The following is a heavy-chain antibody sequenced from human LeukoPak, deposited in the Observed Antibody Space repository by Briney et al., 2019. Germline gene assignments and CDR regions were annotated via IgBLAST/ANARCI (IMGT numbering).Heavy chain of an antibody. D-gene: IGHD2-2*02. Sequence: GGSLRLSCAASGFTFSSYAMSWVRQAPGKGLEWVSAISGSGGSTYYADSVKGRFTISRDNSKNTLYLQMNSLRAEDTAVYYCAKGYGDIVVVPAAILSYFDYWGQGTLVTVSS. CDR3: AKGYGDIVVVPAAILSYFDY. J-gene: IGHJ4*02. CDR1: GFTFSSYA. CDR2: ISGSGGST. V-gene: IGHV3-23*01.